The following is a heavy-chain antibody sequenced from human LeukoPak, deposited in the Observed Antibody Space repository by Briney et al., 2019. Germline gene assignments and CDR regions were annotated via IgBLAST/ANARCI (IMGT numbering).Heavy chain of an antibody. V-gene: IGHV1-46*01. J-gene: IGHJ6*02. CDR1: GYTFTSYY. CDR3: ARDLFRAAGSNYYGMDV. CDR2: INPSGGTT. D-gene: IGHD2-21*01. Sequence: ASVKVSCKASGYTFTSYYMHWVRQAPGQGREWMGIINPSGGTTSYAQKFQGRVTLTRDTSTSTVYMEMRSLRSEDTAVYYCARDLFRAAGSNYYGMDVWGQGTTVTVSS.